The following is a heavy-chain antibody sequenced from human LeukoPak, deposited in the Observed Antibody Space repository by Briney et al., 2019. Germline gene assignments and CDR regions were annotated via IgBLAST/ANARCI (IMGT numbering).Heavy chain of an antibody. Sequence: PAGSHRVSRAPSVFSFSNSWIGWVRQPPRKGREWVGRIKSKTDGGTTDYAAPVKGRFTISRDESKNMLYLQMNSLKTQDTSMYYCTTKYSSRWLYYFDYWGQGTLVTVSS. CDR1: VFSFSNSW. CDR3: TTKYSSRWLYYFDY. D-gene: IGHD6-13*01. J-gene: IGHJ4*02. V-gene: IGHV3-15*01. CDR2: IKSKTDGGTT.